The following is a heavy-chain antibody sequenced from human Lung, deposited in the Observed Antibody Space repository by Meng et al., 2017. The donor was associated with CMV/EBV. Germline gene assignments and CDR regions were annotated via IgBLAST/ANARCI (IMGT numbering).Heavy chain of an antibody. CDR1: GFTVSRYW. J-gene: IGHJ2*01. CDR2: ISSDGTTT. V-gene: IGHV3-74*01. Sequence: GEXXKISCAASGFTVSRYWMHWVRQAPGEGLVWVSGISSDGTTTTYADSVRGRFTIYRDNAKITLYLQMNSLRAEDTAVYYCGRVPWYFDHWGRG. CDR3: GRVPWYFDH.